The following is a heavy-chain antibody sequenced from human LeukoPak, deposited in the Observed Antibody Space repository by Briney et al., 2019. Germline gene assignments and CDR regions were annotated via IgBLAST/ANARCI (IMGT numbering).Heavy chain of an antibody. J-gene: IGHJ4*02. D-gene: IGHD7-27*01. Sequence: GESLQISCKASGYRFTSYWIGWVRPMPGKGLEWMGIIDPSDSETRYTPSFQGQVTISADKSLSTAYLQWNSLKASDTAMYYCARQTSMGRSGDYWGQGTLVTVSS. CDR1: GYRFTSYW. CDR3: ARQTSMGRSGDY. CDR2: IDPSDSET. V-gene: IGHV5-51*01.